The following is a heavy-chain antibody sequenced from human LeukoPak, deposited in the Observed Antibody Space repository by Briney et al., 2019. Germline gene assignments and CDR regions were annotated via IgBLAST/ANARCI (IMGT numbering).Heavy chain of an antibody. CDR3: ARGPPWYFDL. D-gene: IGHD6-25*01. CDR1: GFTFSSYW. CDR2: INTDGSST. Sequence: GGSLRLACAASGFTFSSYWMHWVGQAPGKGLVWVSRINTDGSSTSYADSVKGRFTISRDNAKNTLYLQMNSLRAEDTAVYYCARGPPWYFDLWGRGTLVTVSS. J-gene: IGHJ2*01. V-gene: IGHV3-74*01.